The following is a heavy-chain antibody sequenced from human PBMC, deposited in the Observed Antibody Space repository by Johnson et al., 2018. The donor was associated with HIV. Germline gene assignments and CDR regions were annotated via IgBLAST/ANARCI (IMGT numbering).Heavy chain of an antibody. CDR3: ASGVSEMDAFDI. J-gene: IGHJ3*02. D-gene: IGHD5-24*01. Sequence: VQVVESGGGVVQPGRSLRLSCAASGFTFSSYAMHWVRQAPGKGLEWVAVISYDGSNKYYADSVKGRFTISRDNSKNTLYLQMNSLRAEDTAGYYCASGVSEMDAFDIWGQGTMVTVSS. CDR2: ISYDGSNK. V-gene: IGHV3-30*04. CDR1: GFTFSSYA.